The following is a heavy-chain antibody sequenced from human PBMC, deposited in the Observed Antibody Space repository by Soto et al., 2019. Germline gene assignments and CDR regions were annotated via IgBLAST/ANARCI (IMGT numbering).Heavy chain of an antibody. CDR3: AREGYCSGGSCYSAEEDYGMDV. V-gene: IGHV3-30-3*01. CDR1: GFTFSSYA. J-gene: IGHJ6*02. D-gene: IGHD2-15*01. CDR2: ISYDGSNK. Sequence: RRLSCAASGFTFSSYAMHWVRQAPGKGLEWVAVISYDGSNKYYADSVKGRFTISRDNSKNTLYLQMNSLRAEDTAVYYCAREGYCSGGSCYSAEEDYGMDVWGQGTTVTVSS.